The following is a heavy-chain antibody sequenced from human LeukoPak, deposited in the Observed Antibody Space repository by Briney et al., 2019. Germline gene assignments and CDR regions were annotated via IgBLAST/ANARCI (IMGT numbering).Heavy chain of an antibody. D-gene: IGHD3-22*01. Sequence: SETLSLTCTVSGGSISSSSYYWDWIRQPPGKGLEWIGSIYYSGSTNYNPSLKSRVTISVDTSKNQFSLKLSSVTAADTAVYYCAGYASSGRRDAFDIWGQGTMVTVSS. CDR2: IYYSGST. CDR1: GGSISSSSYY. CDR3: AGYASSGRRDAFDI. J-gene: IGHJ3*02. V-gene: IGHV4-39*01.